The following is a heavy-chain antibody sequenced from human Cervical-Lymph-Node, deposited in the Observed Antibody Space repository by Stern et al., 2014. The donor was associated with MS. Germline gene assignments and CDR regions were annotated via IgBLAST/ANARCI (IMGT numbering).Heavy chain of an antibody. CDR2: IYTSGST. Sequence: QVQLQESGPGLVKPSQTLSLTCTVSGGSISSGSYYWSWIRQPAGKGLEWIGRIYTSGSTNYNPSLKSRFTISVDTPKNQFSLKLSSVTAADTAVYYCARESRYWGQGTLVTVSS. CDR3: ARESRY. J-gene: IGHJ4*02. CDR1: GGSISSGSYY. V-gene: IGHV4-61*02.